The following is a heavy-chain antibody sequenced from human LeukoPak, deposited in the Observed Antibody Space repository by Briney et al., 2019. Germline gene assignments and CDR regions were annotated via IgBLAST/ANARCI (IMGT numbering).Heavy chain of an antibody. CDR3: AKEGGRGTFDY. V-gene: IGHV3-30*02. Sequence: GGSLRLSCAASGFIFSSYGMHWVRQAPGKGLEWVAFIPYDESNKYYADSVKGRFTISRDNSKNTLYLQMNSLRAEDTAVYYCAKEGGRGTFDYWGQGTLVTVSS. CDR1: GFIFSSYG. D-gene: IGHD1-26*01. J-gene: IGHJ4*02. CDR2: IPYDESNK.